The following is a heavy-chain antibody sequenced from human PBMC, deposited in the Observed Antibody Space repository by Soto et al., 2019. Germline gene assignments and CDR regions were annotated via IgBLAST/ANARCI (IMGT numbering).Heavy chain of an antibody. CDR3: AREDSIIIPAVSDF. Sequence: GGSLRLSCTVSGFAFNNYGINWVRQAPGQGLEWVSSISKSDYTYYSDSVKGRFTISRDNAKNSVSLQMNTLRVEDTAVYYCAREDSIIIPAVSDFWGQGTLVTVSS. J-gene: IGHJ4*02. CDR1: GFAFNNYG. V-gene: IGHV3-21*01. CDR2: ISKSDYT. D-gene: IGHD2-2*01.